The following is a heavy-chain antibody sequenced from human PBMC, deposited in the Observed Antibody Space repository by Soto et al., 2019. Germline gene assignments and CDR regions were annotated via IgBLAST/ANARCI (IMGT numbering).Heavy chain of an antibody. D-gene: IGHD6-13*01. CDR1: GGSISSGDYY. J-gene: IGHJ6*02. Sequence: QVQLQESGPGLVKPSQTLSLTCAVSGGSISSGDYYWSWIRQHPGKGLEWIGYIYYSGSTYYNPSLKSRVTISVDTSKNQFSLKLSSVTAADTAVYYCARDFGAPFPEQQPPGGGVWGQGTTVTVSS. CDR3: ARDFGAPFPEQQPPGGGV. V-gene: IGHV4-31*11. CDR2: IYYSGST.